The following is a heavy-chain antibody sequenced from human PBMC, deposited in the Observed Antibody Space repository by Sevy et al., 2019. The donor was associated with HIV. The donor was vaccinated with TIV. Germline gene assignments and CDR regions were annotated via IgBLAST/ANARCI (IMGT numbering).Heavy chain of an antibody. CDR2: IIPIFGTA. CDR1: GGTFSSYA. CDR3: AHPPGIAVAGSDDAFDI. V-gene: IGHV1-69*13. Sequence: SVKVSCKASGGTFSSYAISWVRQAPGQGLEWMGGIIPIFGTANYAQKFQGRVTITADESTSTAYMELSSLRSEDTAVYYWAHPPGIAVAGSDDAFDIWGQGTMVTVSS. D-gene: IGHD6-19*01. J-gene: IGHJ3*02.